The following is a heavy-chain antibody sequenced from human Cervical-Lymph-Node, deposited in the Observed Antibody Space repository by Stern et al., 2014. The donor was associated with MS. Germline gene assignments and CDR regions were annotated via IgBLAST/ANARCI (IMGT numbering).Heavy chain of an antibody. CDR2: ISADGTLK. CDR1: GFTFSAYG. V-gene: IGHV3-30*18. J-gene: IGHJ5*02. D-gene: IGHD1-20*01. Sequence: QLEESGGGVVQPGRSLRLSCAASGFTFSAYGMHWVRQAPGKGLEWVAVISADGTLKFYGDSVKGRFTISRDNSKNTLFLQMNSLRAEDTAVYYCAKGDNWRRLNPWGQGTLVTVSS. CDR3: AKGDNWRRLNP.